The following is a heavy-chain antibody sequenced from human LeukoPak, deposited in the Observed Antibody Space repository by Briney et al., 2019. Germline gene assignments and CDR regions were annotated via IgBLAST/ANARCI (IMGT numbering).Heavy chain of an antibody. CDR1: SGSISTSNYY. CDR2: IFYSGST. D-gene: IGHD2-2*02. J-gene: IGHJ4*02. V-gene: IGHV4-39*07. CDR3: ARDPIPLEAFDY. Sequence: PSETLSLTCTVSSGSISTSNYYWGWVRQPPGKALEWIGNIFYSGSTYYNPSLKSRVTISVDTSKNQFSLKLSSVTAADTAVYYCARDPIPLEAFDYWGQGTLVTVSS.